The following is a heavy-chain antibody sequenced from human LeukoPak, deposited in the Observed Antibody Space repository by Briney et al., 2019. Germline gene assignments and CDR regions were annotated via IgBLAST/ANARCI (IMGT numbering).Heavy chain of an antibody. J-gene: IGHJ3*02. CDR3: AKDGEDHNGDYNDAFDI. CDR1: GGTFSSYA. V-gene: IGHV1-69*05. Sequence: ASVKVSCKASGGTFSSYAISWVRQAPGQGLEWMGRIIPIFGTANYAQKFQGRVTITTDESTSTAYMELSSLRSDDTAVYSCAKDGEDHNGDYNDAFDIWGQGTMVTVSS. D-gene: IGHD4-17*01. CDR2: IIPIFGTA.